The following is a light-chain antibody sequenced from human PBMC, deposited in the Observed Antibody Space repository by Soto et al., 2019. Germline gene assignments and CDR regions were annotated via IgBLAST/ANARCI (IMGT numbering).Light chain of an antibody. CDR2: EVT. Sequence: QSVLTQPPSASGSPGQSVTISCTGTSSDVGDFQFVSWYQQHPGKAPKLMIYEVTKWPSGVPERFSGSKSGNTASLTVSGLQAGDEADYYCSSSAGSNTVFGTGTKVTVL. CDR1: SSDVGDFQF. J-gene: IGLJ1*01. CDR3: SSSAGSNTV. V-gene: IGLV2-8*01.